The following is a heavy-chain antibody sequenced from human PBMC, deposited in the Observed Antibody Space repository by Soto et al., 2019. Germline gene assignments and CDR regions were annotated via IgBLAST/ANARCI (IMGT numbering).Heavy chain of an antibody. CDR1: GFTFSSYS. J-gene: IGHJ6*02. CDR3: ARDRSSPPLEDYGMDV. Sequence: GGSLRLSCAASGFTFSSYSMNWVRQAPGKGLEWVSSISSSSYIYYADSVKGRFTISRDNAKNSLYLQMNSLRAEDTAVYYCARDRSSPPLEDYGMDVWGQGTTVTVSS. V-gene: IGHV3-21*01. D-gene: IGHD6-13*01. CDR2: ISSSSYI.